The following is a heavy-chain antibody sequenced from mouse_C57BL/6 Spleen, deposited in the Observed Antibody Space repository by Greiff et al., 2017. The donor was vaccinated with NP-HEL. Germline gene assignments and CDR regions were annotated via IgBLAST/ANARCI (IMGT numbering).Heavy chain of an antibody. CDR2: IYPGDGDT. CDR1: GYAFSSYW. V-gene: IGHV1-80*01. Sequence: VQLQQSGAELVKPGASVKISCKASGYAFSSYWMNWVKQRPGKGLEWIGQIYPGDGDTNYNGKFKGKATLTVDKSSSTAYMQLRSLTSEDSAVYFCARRGSYDPYYFDYWGQGTSLTVSS. CDR3: ARRGSYDPYYFDY. D-gene: IGHD2-12*01. J-gene: IGHJ2*02.